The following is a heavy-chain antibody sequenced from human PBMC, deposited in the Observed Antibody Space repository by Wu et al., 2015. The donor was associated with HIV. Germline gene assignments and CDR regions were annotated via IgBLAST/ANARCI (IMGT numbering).Heavy chain of an antibody. CDR1: RGFFREYG. J-gene: IGHJ4*02. D-gene: IGHD3-10*01. CDR3: ARDRYYGSGSYVY. V-gene: IGHV1-69*05. Sequence: QVQLVQSGAEEKKPGSSVKVSCKASRGFFREYGINWVRQAPGQGPEYLAGIIPIFDTANYAQKFQGRVTVTTDESTTTAYMELSKLRFDDTAVYYCARDRYYGSGSYVYWGQGTLVTVSS. CDR2: IIPIFDTA.